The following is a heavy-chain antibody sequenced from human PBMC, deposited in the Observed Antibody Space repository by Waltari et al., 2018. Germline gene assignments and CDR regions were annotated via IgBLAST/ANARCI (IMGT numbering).Heavy chain of an antibody. Sequence: QFQLVQSGAEVKKPGASVKVSCEASGFTFSTYYVHWVRQAPGQGLEWMALFSPSGAGTRYAEKFQGRVTLTRDTSTSTVYMDLSSLRSEDTAVYYCATFVSGSFTFPDYWGQGTLVTVSS. J-gene: IGHJ4*02. CDR1: GFTFSTYY. CDR2: FSPSGAGT. V-gene: IGHV1-46*03. CDR3: ATFVSGSFTFPDY. D-gene: IGHD3-16*01.